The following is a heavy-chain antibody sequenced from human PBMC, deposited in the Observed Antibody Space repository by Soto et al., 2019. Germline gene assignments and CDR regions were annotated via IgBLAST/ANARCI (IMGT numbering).Heavy chain of an antibody. CDR3: VKGGSDWNYQLDY. J-gene: IGHJ4*02. CDR2: ISYDGSNK. V-gene: IGHV3-30-3*01. Sequence: GVSMTLSCAASGFTFSSYAMHWVRQAPGKGLEWVAVISYDGSNKYYADSVKGRFTISRDNSKNTLYLQMNSLRAEDTAVYYCVKGGSDWNYQLDYWGQGTLVTSPQ. D-gene: IGHD1-7*01. CDR1: GFTFSSYA.